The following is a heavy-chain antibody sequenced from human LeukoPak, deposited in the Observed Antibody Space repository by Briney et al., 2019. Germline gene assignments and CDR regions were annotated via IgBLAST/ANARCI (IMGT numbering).Heavy chain of an antibody. D-gene: IGHD3-22*01. CDR1: GFTFSNAW. Sequence: GGSLRHSCATSGFTFSNAWMNWVRQAPGKGLEWVGRIRSNSDGGTIDYAAPVKGRFTLSRDDSKTTLYLQMNSLQTEDTAVYYCATDFYDSTWGQGTLVTVSS. CDR3: ATDFYDST. J-gene: IGHJ5*02. CDR2: IRSNSDGGTI. V-gene: IGHV3-15*07.